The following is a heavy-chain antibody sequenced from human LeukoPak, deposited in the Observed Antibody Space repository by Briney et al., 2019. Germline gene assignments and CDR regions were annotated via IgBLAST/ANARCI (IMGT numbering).Heavy chain of an antibody. CDR3: ARSYYYDSSGYPVTDAFDI. D-gene: IGHD3-22*01. V-gene: IGHV3-11*04. CDR2: ISSSGSTI. CDR1: GFTFSDYY. J-gene: IGHJ3*02. Sequence: PGGSLRLSCAASGFTFSDYYMSWIRQAPGKGLEWVSYISSSGSTIYYADSVKGRFTISRDNAKNSLYPQMNSLRAEDTAVYYCARSYYYDSSGYPVTDAFDIWGQGTMVTVSS.